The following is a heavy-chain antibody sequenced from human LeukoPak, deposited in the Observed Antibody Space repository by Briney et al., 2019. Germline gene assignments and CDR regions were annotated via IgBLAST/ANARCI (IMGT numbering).Heavy chain of an antibody. CDR2: INRNGDRT. D-gene: IGHD1-26*01. J-gene: IGHJ4*02. Sequence: GGSLRLSFAASGFRIDDNGMSWVRQAPGKGLEWVSGINRNGDRTGYADSVKGRFTISRDNAKNSLYLQMNSLRAEDTAVYYCARGSGSYAVHYWGQGTLVTVSS. CDR3: ARGSGSYAVHY. CDR1: GFRIDDNG. V-gene: IGHV3-20*03.